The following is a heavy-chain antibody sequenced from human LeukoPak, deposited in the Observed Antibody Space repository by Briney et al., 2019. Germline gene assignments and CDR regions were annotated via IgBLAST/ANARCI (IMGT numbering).Heavy chain of an antibody. CDR2: ISGSGGST. Sequence: GGSLRLSCAASGFTFDDYAMHWVRQAPGKGLEWVSGISGSGGSTYYADSVKGRFTVSRDNSKNTLYLQMNSLRAEDTAVYYCAKETTYYDILTGYYRYYFDYWGQGTLVTVSS. J-gene: IGHJ4*02. D-gene: IGHD3-9*01. V-gene: IGHV3-23*01. CDR3: AKETTYYDILTGYYRYYFDY. CDR1: GFTFDDYA.